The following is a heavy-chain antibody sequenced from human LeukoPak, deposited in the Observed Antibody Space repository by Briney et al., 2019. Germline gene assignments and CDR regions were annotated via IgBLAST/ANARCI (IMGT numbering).Heavy chain of an antibody. V-gene: IGHV3-30*03. J-gene: IGHJ2*01. CDR3: ARDKTSSGWGINRYFDL. D-gene: IGHD6-19*01. CDR1: GFTFSSYA. Sequence: GGPLRLSCAASGFTFSSYAMHWVRQSPGKGLQWVAVISNDVSNIFYADSVKGLFPIYRDNSKNTLYLQMNSVRAEDTAVYYCARDKTSSGWGINRYFDLWGRGTPVTVSS. CDR2: ISNDVSNI.